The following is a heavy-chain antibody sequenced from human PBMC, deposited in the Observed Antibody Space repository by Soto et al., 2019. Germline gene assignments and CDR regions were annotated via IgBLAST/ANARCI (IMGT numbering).Heavy chain of an antibody. CDR2: ISYDGSNK. CDR3: AKTSSGLFDY. CDR1: GYSFTSYG. Sequence: GESLKISCKGSGYSFTSYGMHWVRQAPGKGLEWVAVISYDGSNKYYADSVKGRFTISRDNSKNTLYLQMNSLRAEDTAVYYCAKTSSGLFDYWGQGTLVTVSS. V-gene: IGHV3-30*18. J-gene: IGHJ4*02.